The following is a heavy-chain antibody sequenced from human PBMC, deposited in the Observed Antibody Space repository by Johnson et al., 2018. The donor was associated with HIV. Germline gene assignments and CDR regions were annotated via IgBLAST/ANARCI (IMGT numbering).Heavy chain of an antibody. CDR3: ARDPFWLKAFDI. V-gene: IGHV3-20*04. CDR1: GFTFSSYW. CDR2: INWNGVRT. D-gene: IGHD3-22*01. Sequence: VQLVESGGGLIQPGGSLRLSCAASGFTFSSYWMSWVRQAPGKGLEWVSGINWNGVRTAYPDSMKGRFTISRDNAKNSLYLQMNGLRAEDTAGYSCARDPFWLKAFDIWGQGTMVTVSS. J-gene: IGHJ3*02.